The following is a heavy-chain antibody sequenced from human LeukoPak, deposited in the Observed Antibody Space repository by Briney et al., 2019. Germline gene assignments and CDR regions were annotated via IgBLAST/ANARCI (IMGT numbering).Heavy chain of an antibody. CDR1: GFTFSRFA. CDR3: AKDACGGDCYPDRYYFDY. CDR2: ISYDGSNK. Sequence: PGGSLRLSCAASGFTFSRFAMPWVRQGPGKGLEWAAVISYDGSNKDFADSVKGRSTISRDNSKNTLYLQMNSLRAEDTAVYYCAKDACGGDCYPDRYYFDYWGQGTLVTVSS. V-gene: IGHV3-30-3*01. D-gene: IGHD2-21*02. J-gene: IGHJ4*02.